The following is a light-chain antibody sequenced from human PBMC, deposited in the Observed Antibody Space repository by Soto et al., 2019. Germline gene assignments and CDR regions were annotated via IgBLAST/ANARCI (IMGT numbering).Light chain of an antibody. V-gene: IGLV1-47*01. Sequence: QSVLTQPPSASGTPGQTVTISCSGSSSNIGSAYIYWYQHLPGTAPKLLIYRNNQRPSGVPDRFSASKSGTPASLAISGLRSEDEADYYCAAWDDSLVVFGGGTKLTVL. CDR2: RNN. J-gene: IGLJ2*01. CDR3: AAWDDSLVV. CDR1: SSNIGSAY.